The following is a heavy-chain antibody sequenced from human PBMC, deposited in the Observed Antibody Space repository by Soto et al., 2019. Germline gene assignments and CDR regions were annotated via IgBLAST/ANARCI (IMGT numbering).Heavy chain of an antibody. D-gene: IGHD5-12*01. CDR3: ASGGGDGYNIGGYYYCYGMDV. CDR2: IIPIFGTA. CDR1: GGTFSSYA. J-gene: IGHJ6*02. V-gene: IGHV1-69*01. Sequence: QVQLVQSGAEVQKPGSSVKVSCKASGGTFSSYAISWVRQSPGQGLEWMGGIIPIFGTANYAQKLQGRVTITSDESTITAYMELSSLRSEDTAVYYCASGGGDGYNIGGYYYCYGMDVWGQGTTVSVSS.